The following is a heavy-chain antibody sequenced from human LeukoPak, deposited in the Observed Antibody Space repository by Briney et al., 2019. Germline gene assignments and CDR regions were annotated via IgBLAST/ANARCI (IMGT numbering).Heavy chain of an antibody. CDR2: ISGSGGST. CDR3: AKGAELLWFGELSV. D-gene: IGHD3-10*01. V-gene: IGHV3-23*01. J-gene: IGHJ4*02. CDR1: GFTFSSYA. Sequence: PGGSLRLSCAASGFTFSSYAMSWVRQAPGKGLEWVSGISGSGGSTYYADSVKGRFTISRDNSKKTLYLQMNSLRAEDTAVYYCAKGAELLWFGELSVWGQGTLVTVSS.